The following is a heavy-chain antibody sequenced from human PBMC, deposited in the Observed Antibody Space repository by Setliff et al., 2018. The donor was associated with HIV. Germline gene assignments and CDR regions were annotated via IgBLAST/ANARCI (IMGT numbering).Heavy chain of an antibody. CDR2: LNPSGDST. CDR1: GYTFTTYY. Sequence: ASVKVSCKASGYTFTTYYVHWVRQAPGQGLEWMGILNPSGDSTAYAQQFQGRVTMTRDTSTSTVYMELSSLRSEDTAVYYCARGGTEYYYYFDLWGQGTPGTVSS. CDR3: ARGGTEYYYYFDL. D-gene: IGHD3-10*01. V-gene: IGHV1-46*01. J-gene: IGHJ4*02.